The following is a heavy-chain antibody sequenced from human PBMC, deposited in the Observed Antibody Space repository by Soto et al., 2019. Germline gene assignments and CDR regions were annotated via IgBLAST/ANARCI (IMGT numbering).Heavy chain of an antibody. Sequence: SETLSLTCAVYGGSFSGYYWSWIRQPPGKGLEWIGEINHSGSTNYNPSLKSRVTISVDTSKNQFSLKLSSVTAADTAVYYCARGAARGRGYYYYYMDVWGKGTTVTVSS. J-gene: IGHJ6*03. CDR3: ARGAARGRGYYYYYMDV. D-gene: IGHD6-6*01. V-gene: IGHV4-34*01. CDR1: GGSFSGYY. CDR2: INHSGST.